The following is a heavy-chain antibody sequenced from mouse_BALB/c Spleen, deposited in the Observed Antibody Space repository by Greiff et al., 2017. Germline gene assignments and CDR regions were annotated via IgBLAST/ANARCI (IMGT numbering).Heavy chain of an antibody. Sequence: VKLMESGAELMKPGASVKISCKATGYTFSSYWIEWVKQRPGHGLEWIGEILPGSGSTNYNEKFKGKATFTADTSSNTAYMQLSSLTSEDSAVYYCARVVIMITTNYWGQGTTLTGSS. D-gene: IGHD2-4*01. V-gene: IGHV1-9*01. CDR2: ILPGSGST. CDR3: ARVVIMITTNY. J-gene: IGHJ2*01. CDR1: GYTFSSYW.